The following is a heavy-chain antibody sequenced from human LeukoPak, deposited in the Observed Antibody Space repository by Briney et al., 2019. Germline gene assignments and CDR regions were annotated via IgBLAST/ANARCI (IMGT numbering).Heavy chain of an antibody. CDR1: GYTFTDYY. J-gene: IGHJ4*02. Sequence: ASVKVSCKASGYTFTDYYMHWVRQAPGQGLEWMGWINPNTGVTNYPQKFQGRVTMTRDTSISTAYMDLSRLTSDDTAVYYCASGGYKLDYWGQGTLVTVSS. D-gene: IGHD5-18*01. V-gene: IGHV1-2*02. CDR3: ASGGYKLDY. CDR2: INPNTGVT.